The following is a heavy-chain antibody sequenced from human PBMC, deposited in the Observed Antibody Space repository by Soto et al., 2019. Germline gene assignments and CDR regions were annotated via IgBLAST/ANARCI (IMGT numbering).Heavy chain of an antibody. CDR3: ARREGTVAGDY. J-gene: IGHJ4*02. CDR2: IYPGDSDT. Sequence: GEALKISCKGSGYSFTSYCIGWVRQMPGKGLEWMGIIYPGDSDTRYSPSFQGQVPISAEKSISTAYLQWSSVKASDTAMYYCARREGTVAGDYWGQGTLVTVSS. D-gene: IGHD6-19*01. CDR1: GYSFTSYC. V-gene: IGHV5-51*01.